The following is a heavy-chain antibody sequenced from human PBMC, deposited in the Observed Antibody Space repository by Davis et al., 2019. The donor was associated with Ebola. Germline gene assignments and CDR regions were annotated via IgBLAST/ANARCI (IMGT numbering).Heavy chain of an antibody. CDR3: TKDKTMATQYWYFDL. CDR2: ISTNGENT. Sequence: GGSLRLSCSASGFTFSSYAMHWVRQAPGKGLESVSRISTNGENTYYAESVKGRFTISRDNSKDTLYLQMRSLRTEDTAVYYCTKDKTMATQYWYFDLWGRGTLVSVSS. D-gene: IGHD4/OR15-4a*01. V-gene: IGHV3-64D*06. CDR1: GFTFSSYA. J-gene: IGHJ2*01.